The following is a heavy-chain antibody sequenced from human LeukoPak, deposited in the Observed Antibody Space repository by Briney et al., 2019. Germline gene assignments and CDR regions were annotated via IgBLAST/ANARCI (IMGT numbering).Heavy chain of an antibody. CDR3: ARDLKYCTIGVCYRRLDY. V-gene: IGHV3-33*01. D-gene: IGHD2-8*01. Sequence: PGGSLRLSCAASGFSFSSYGMHWVRQAPGKGLEWVAVIWYDGSNKYYADSVKGRFTISRNNSKNTLYLQMSSLIAEDTAVYYCARDLKYCTIGVCYRRLDYWGQGTLVTVSS. CDR1: GFSFSSYG. CDR2: IWYDGSNK. J-gene: IGHJ4*02.